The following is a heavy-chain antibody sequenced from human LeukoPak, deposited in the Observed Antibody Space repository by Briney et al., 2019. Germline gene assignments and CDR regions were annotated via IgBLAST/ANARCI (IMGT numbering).Heavy chain of an antibody. CDR2: IYYRGNT. V-gene: IGHV4-39*01. J-gene: IGHJ1*01. CDR1: GGSISSGIYY. D-gene: IGHD4-23*01. CDR3: ARHGDGGPAEYFRH. Sequence: SETLSLTCTVSGGSISSGIYYWAWIRQPPGKGLEWIGSIYYRGNTYYNPSLKSRVTLSVDTSKNQFSLNLSSVTAGDTAVYYCARHGDGGPAEYFRHWGQGTLVTVSS.